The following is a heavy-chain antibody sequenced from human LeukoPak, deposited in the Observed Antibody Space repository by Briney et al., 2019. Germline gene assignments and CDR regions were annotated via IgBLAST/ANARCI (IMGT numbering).Heavy chain of an antibody. CDR2: ISGSGGST. CDR3: AKASRFGYSYGPREYFYYMDV. J-gene: IGHJ6*03. CDR1: GFTFSSYG. V-gene: IGHV3-23*01. Sequence: GGSLRLSCAASGFTFSSYGMHWVRQAPGKGLEWVSTISGSGGSTYYADSVKGRFTISRDNSKNTLYLQMNTLRVEDTAVYYCAKASRFGYSYGPREYFYYMDVWGKGTTVTISS. D-gene: IGHD5-18*01.